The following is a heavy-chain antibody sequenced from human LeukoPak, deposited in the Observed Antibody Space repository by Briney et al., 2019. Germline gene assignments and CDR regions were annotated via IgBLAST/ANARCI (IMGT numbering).Heavy chain of an antibody. J-gene: IGHJ4*02. Sequence: ASVKVSCKASGYTFTGYYMHWVRQAPGQGLEWMGWINPNSGGTNYAQKFQGRVTMTRDTSISTAYMELSRLRSDDTAVYYCARGGDCSSTSCFPGPDYWSQGTLVTVSS. CDR1: GYTFTGYY. V-gene: IGHV1-2*02. CDR2: INPNSGGT. D-gene: IGHD2-2*01. CDR3: ARGGDCSSTSCFPGPDY.